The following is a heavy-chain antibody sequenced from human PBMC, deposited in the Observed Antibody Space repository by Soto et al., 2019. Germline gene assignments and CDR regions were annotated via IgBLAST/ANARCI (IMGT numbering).Heavy chain of an antibody. V-gene: IGHV4-4*02. CDR2: IYHSGST. D-gene: IGHD2-2*01. CDR3: ARIVVPAAGSSYYYYYMDV. Sequence: QVQLQESGPGLVKPSGTLSLTCAVSSGSISSSNWWSWVRQPPGKGLEWIGEIYHSGSTNYNPSLKSRVTISVDKSKNQFSLKLSSVTAADTAVYYCARIVVPAAGSSYYYYYMDVWGKGTTVTVSS. CDR1: SGSISSSNW. J-gene: IGHJ6*03.